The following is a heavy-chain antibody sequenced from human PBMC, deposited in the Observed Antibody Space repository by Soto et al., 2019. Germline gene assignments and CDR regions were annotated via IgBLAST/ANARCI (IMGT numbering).Heavy chain of an antibody. CDR3: ARLLHSSSYFDY. CDR1: GGSISSSSYY. V-gene: IGHV4-39*01. D-gene: IGHD6-13*01. Sequence: QLQLQESGPGLVKPSETLSLTCTVSGGSISSSSYYWGWIRQPPGKGLEWIGSIYYSGSTYYNPSLKSRVTISVDTSKNQFSLKLSSVTAADTAVYYCARLLHSSSYFDYWCQGTLVTVSS. J-gene: IGHJ4*02. CDR2: IYYSGST.